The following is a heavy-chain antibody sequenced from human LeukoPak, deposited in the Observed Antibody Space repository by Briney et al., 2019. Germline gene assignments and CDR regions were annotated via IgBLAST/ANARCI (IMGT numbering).Heavy chain of an antibody. J-gene: IGHJ3*02. D-gene: IGHD6-13*01. CDR2: ISSSSSYI. CDR3: ARDPNSSSWLDAFDI. CDR1: GFTFSSYS. Sequence: GGSLRLSCAASGFTFSSYSMNWVRQAPGKGLEWVSSISSSSSYIYYADSVKGRFTISRDNAKNSLYLQMNSLRAGDTAVYYCARDPNSSSWLDAFDIWGQGTMVTVSS. V-gene: IGHV3-21*01.